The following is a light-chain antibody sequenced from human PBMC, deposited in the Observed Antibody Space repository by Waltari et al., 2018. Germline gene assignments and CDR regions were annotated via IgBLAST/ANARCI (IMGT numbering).Light chain of an antibody. J-gene: IGLJ2*01. CDR2: EVS. CDR1: SSDVGGYTY. V-gene: IGLV2-8*01. Sequence: QSALTQPPSASGSPGQPVTIPCTGTSSDVGGYTYVSWYQQHPGKAPKLTIYEVSKRPSGVPDRFSGSKSGNTASLTVSGLQAEDEADYYCSSYAGSNNLVFGGGTKLTVL. CDR3: SSYAGSNNLV.